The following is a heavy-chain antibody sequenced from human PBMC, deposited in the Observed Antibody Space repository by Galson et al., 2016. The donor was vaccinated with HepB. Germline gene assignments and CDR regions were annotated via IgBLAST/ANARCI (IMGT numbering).Heavy chain of an antibody. D-gene: IGHD2/OR15-2a*01. CDR3: ARGIYRLYDFGSPYFFDY. Sequence: SETLSLTCAVYGGSFTGYYWSWIRQPPGKGLEWIGEINHTGNTNSNPSLKSRVAIAVDTSKHQFSLKLSSVTAAETAIYYCARGIYRLYDFGSPYFFDYWGQGTLVTVAS. CDR2: INHTGNT. J-gene: IGHJ4*02. CDR1: GGSFTGYY. V-gene: IGHV4-34*01.